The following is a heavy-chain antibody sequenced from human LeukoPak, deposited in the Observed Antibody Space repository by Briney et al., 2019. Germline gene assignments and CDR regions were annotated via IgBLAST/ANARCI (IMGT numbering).Heavy chain of an antibody. CDR2: ISYDGSNK. V-gene: IGHV3-30-3*01. Sequence: GRSLRLSCAASGFTFSSYAMHWVRQAPGKGLEWVAVISYDGSNKYYADSVKGRFTISKDNSKSTLYLQMNSLRAEDTAVYYCARGVGATFAGSWGYYFDYWGQGTLVTVSS. CDR1: GFTFSSYA. D-gene: IGHD1-26*01. J-gene: IGHJ4*02. CDR3: ARGVGATFAGSWGYYFDY.